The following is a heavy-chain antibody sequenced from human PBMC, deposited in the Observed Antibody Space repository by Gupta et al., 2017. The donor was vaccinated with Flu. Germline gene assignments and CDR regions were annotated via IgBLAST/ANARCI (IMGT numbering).Heavy chain of an antibody. CDR2: IDSGGST. D-gene: IGHD3-3*01. CDR3: ARSQFVEWPYYYYCMDV. J-gene: IGHJ6*03. V-gene: IGHV3-53*01. Sequence: EVQLVESGGGLIQPGGSLRLSCAASGLTVSSNYMSWVRQAPGMGREWVSVIDSGGSTYYEDSVKGRVTISRENSKNTLNLQMNSLRAEDTAVDYCARSQFVEWPYYYYCMDVGGKGTTVTVSS. CDR1: GLTVSSNY.